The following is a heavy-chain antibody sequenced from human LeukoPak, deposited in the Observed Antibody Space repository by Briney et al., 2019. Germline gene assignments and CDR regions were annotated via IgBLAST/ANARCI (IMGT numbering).Heavy chain of an antibody. V-gene: IGHV3-53*01. J-gene: IGHJ4*02. CDR1: GFTISSNY. D-gene: IGHD3-16*01. Sequence: GVSVRLSCSASGFTISSNYMTWVRPAPGRGLQWFSVIYSDGSTFYADSVKGRFTISRDSSKNTLYLQMNSLRAEDTAVYYCARDHRIGGSWGQGTLVTVS. CDR3: ARDHRIGGS. CDR2: IYSDGST.